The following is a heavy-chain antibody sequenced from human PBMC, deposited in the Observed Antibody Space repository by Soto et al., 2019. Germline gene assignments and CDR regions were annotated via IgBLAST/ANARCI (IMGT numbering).Heavy chain of an antibody. CDR2: IYWDDDQ. Sequence: QITLKESGPPLVRPAQPLTLTCAFSGFSLTTTSMGVAWIRQPPGKALEWLALIYWDDDQRYSPSLKDRLTISKDTSRSRVVLTISNMNPEDTSTYFCAHAGDYDLLSFDHWGPGTLVTVSS. J-gene: IGHJ4*02. CDR3: AHAGDYDLLSFDH. V-gene: IGHV2-5*02. CDR1: GFSLTTTSMG. D-gene: IGHD4-17*01.